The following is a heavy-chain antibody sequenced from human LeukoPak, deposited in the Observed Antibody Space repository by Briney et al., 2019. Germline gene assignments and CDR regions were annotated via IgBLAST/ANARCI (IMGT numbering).Heavy chain of an antibody. V-gene: IGHV4-61*02. CDR2: IYTSGST. CDR3: AREMPNSSSSGTDAFDI. J-gene: IGHJ3*02. CDR1: GGSISSGSYY. D-gene: IGHD6-6*01. Sequence: PSQTLSLTCTVSGGSISSGSYYWSWIRQPAGKGPEWIGRIYTSGSTNYNPSLKSRVTISVDTSKNQFSLKLSSVTAADTAVYYCAREMPNSSSSGTDAFDIWGQGTMVTVSS.